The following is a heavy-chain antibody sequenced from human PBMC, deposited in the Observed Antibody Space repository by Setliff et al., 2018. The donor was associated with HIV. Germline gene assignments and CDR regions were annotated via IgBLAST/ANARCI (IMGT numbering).Heavy chain of an antibody. CDR1: GYTFIGDY. J-gene: IGHJ3*02. CDR2: INPNSGGT. D-gene: IGHD5-12*01. CDR3: ARGGLATGAFDI. V-gene: IGHV1-2*02. Sequence: ASVKVSCKASGYTFIGDYMHWVRQAPGQGLEWMGWINPNSGGTTFAQKFQGRVTMTRDTSISTAYMELSRLRSDDTAVYYCARGGLATGAFDIWGQGTMDTVSS.